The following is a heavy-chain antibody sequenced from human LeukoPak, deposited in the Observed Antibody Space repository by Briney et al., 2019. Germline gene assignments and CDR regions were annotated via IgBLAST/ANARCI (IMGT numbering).Heavy chain of an antibody. CDR3: ARALYSSSWPFIDY. D-gene: IGHD6-13*01. Sequence: SETLSLTCTVSGGSISSYYWSWIRQPPGKGLEWIGYIYYSGSTNYNPSLKSRVTISVDTSKNQFSLKLSSVTAADTAVYYCARALYSSSWPFIDYWGQGTLVTVSS. V-gene: IGHV4-59*01. CDR2: IYYSGST. J-gene: IGHJ4*02. CDR1: GGSISSYY.